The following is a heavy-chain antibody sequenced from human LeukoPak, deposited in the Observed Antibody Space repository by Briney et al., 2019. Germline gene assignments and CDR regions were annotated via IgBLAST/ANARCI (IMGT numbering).Heavy chain of an antibody. V-gene: IGHV4-61*02. CDR3: ARGDGYYDFWSGYYHFDY. Sequence: SETLSLTCTVSGGSVSSGNFYWTWIRQPAGNQLEWIGRIHTSGNTNHNPSLWSRVTISTDTSKNQFSLTLNFVTAADTAVYYCARGDGYYDFWSGYYHFDYWGQGTLVTVSS. CDR2: IHTSGNT. D-gene: IGHD3-3*01. J-gene: IGHJ4*02. CDR1: GGSVSSGNFY.